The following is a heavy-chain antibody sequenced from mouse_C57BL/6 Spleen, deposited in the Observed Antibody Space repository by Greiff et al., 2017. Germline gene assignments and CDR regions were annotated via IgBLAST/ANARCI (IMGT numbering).Heavy chain of an antibody. D-gene: IGHD1-1*01. J-gene: IGHJ2*01. CDR1: GYTFTSYG. Sequence: QVQLQQSGAELARPGASVQLSCKASGYTFTSYGISWVKQRTGQGLEWIGEIYPRSGNTYYNEKFKGKATLTADKSSSTAYMELRSLTSEDSAVYFCAREYYYGSSPCYWGQGTTLTVSS. CDR2: IYPRSGNT. V-gene: IGHV1-81*01. CDR3: AREYYYGSSPCY.